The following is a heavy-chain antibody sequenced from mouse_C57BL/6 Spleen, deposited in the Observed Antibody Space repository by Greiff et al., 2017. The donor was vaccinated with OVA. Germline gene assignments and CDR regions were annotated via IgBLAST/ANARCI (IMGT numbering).Heavy chain of an antibody. CDR1: GFSLTSYG. CDR2: IWSGGST. Sequence: VKLKQSGPGLVQPSQSLSITCTVSGFSLTSYGVHWVRQSPGKGLEWLGVIWSGGSTDYNAAFISRLSISKDNSKSQVFFKMNSLQADDTAIYYCARKIALGYYYAMDYWGQGTSVTVSS. D-gene: IGHD2-2*01. J-gene: IGHJ4*01. CDR3: ARKIALGYYYAMDY. V-gene: IGHV2-2*01.